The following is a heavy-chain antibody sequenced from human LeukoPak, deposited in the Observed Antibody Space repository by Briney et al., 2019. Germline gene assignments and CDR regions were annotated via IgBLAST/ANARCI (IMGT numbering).Heavy chain of an antibody. CDR3: TKRVKYGGTWDHFAD. J-gene: IGHJ4*02. CDR1: GFIIKTYW. D-gene: IGHD1-26*01. CDR2: IKEDGSEK. Sequence: GGSLRLSCVASGFIIKTYWMSWVRQAPGKGLEWVANIKEDGSEKYYVDSVKGRFTISRDNSKSTLILQMNSLRVEDTALYYCTKRVKYGGTWDHFADWGQGTLVTVSS. V-gene: IGHV3-7*03.